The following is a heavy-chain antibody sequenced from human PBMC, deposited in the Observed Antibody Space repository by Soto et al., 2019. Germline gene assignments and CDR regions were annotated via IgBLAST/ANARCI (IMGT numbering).Heavy chain of an antibody. CDR1: GVSVTSYY. CDR2: VYHTGNT. D-gene: IGHD1-20*01. CDR3: AREQYNWKL. Sequence: SETLSLTCSVSGVSVTSYYWTWIRHSPGKGLEWIGYVYHTGNTYYNPSLKSRVTISLDTSKNQVSLRLRSVTAADTAVYYCAREQYNWKLWGQGTLVTVSA. V-gene: IGHV4-59*02. J-gene: IGHJ4*02.